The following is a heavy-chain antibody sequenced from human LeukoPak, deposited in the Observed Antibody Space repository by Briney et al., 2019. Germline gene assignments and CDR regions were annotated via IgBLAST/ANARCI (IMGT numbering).Heavy chain of an antibody. CDR2: INPNSGGT. J-gene: IGHJ6*03. V-gene: IGHV1-2*02. D-gene: IGHD2-2*01. CDR1: GYTFTGYY. Sequence: GASVKVSCKXSGYTFTGYYMHCARQAPGQGLEWMGWINPNSGGTNYSQKFQGRVNMTRDTSISTAYMELSRLRSDVTAVYYCARRRVPAAIEDAYYYYYMDVWGKGTTVTVSS. CDR3: ARRRVPAAIEDAYYYYYMDV.